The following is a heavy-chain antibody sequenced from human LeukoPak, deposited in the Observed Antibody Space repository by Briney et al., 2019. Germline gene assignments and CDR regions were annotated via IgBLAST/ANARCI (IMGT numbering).Heavy chain of an antibody. CDR1: GYSISSGYY. Sequence: SETLSLTCTVSGYSISSGYYWGWIRQPPGKGLEWIGSIYHSGSTYYNPPLKSRVTISVDTSKNQFSLKLSSVTAADTAVYYCARSLDSSSWYAYWGQGTLVTVSS. J-gene: IGHJ4*02. D-gene: IGHD6-13*01. V-gene: IGHV4-38-2*02. CDR3: ARSLDSSSWYAY. CDR2: IYHSGST.